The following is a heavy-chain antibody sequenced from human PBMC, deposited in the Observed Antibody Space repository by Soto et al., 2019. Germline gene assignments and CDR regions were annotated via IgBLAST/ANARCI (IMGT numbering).Heavy chain of an antibody. J-gene: IGHJ6*02. CDR3: ARGRDGMDV. V-gene: IGHV3-30-3*01. CDR2: ISYDGSNK. CDR1: GFTFSSYA. Sequence: QVPLVESGGGVVQPGRSLRLSCAASGFTFSSYAMHWVRQAPGKGLEWVAVISYDGSNKYYADSVKGRFTISRDNSKNTLYLQMNSLRAEDTAVYYCARGRDGMDVWGQGTTVTVSS.